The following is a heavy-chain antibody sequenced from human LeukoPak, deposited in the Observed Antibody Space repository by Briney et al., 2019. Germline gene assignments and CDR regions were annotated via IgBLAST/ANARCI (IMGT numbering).Heavy chain of an antibody. Sequence: GASVKVSCKASGYTFTSHGISWVRQAPGQGLEWMGWISAYNGNTNYAQKLQGRVTMTTDTSTSTAYMELRSLRSDDTAVYYCARGRTMRRITIFGVVILEFDYWGQGTLVTVSS. V-gene: IGHV1-18*01. CDR1: GYTFTSHG. CDR3: ARGRTMRRITIFGVVILEFDY. CDR2: ISAYNGNT. D-gene: IGHD3-3*01. J-gene: IGHJ4*02.